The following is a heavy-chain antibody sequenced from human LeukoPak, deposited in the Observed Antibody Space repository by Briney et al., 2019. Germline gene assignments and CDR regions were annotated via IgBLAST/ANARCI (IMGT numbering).Heavy chain of an antibody. CDR3: AKDIEGRIRGLDY. CDR2: IDRDGSRI. V-gene: IGHV3-74*01. CDR1: GFTFSSYW. Sequence: GGSLRLSCAVSGFTFSSYWMHWVRQAPGKGLVWVSRIDRDGSRINYADSVKGRFTISRDNAKNSLYLQMHSLRAEDTALYYCAKDIEGRIRGLDYWGQGTLVTVSS. J-gene: IGHJ4*02. D-gene: IGHD1-14*01.